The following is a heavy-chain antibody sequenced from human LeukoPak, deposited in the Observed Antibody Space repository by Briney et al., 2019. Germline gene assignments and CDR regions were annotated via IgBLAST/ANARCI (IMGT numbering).Heavy chain of an antibody. CDR1: GFTFNSYW. J-gene: IGHJ4*02. D-gene: IGHD3-10*01. CDR2: INHSGST. V-gene: IGHV4-34*01. Sequence: PGGSLRLSCAASGFTFNSYWMSWIRQPPGKGLEWIGEINHSGSTNYNPSLKSRVTISLDTSKNQFSLKLTSVTAADTALYYCASGRSGGGSGSYFNYRLYYFDYWGQGTLVTVSS. CDR3: ASGRSGGGSGSYFNYRLYYFDY.